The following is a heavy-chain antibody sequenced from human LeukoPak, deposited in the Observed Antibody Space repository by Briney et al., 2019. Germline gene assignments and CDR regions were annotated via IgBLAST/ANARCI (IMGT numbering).Heavy chain of an antibody. CDR2: ITGRGSSA. V-gene: IGHV3-23*01. J-gene: IGHJ4*02. CDR1: GFSYSNFG. CDR3: ARDYGEYGLDY. Sequence: GGSLRLSCAASGFSYSNFGMNWVRQGLGKGLEWVSSITGRGSSAYYADSVKGRFTISRDNSKSTLYLQMNSLRGDDPAVYYCARDYGEYGLDYWRQGALVTVAS. D-gene: IGHD4-17*01.